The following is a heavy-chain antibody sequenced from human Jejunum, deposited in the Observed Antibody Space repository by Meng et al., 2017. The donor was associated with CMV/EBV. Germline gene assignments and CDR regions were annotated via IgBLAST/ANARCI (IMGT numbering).Heavy chain of an antibody. D-gene: IGHD3-16*01. V-gene: IGHV3-23*01. Sequence: ASGFTFRSEEMGWVRQAPGKGPEWVSTISGSGDSTYYADSVQGRFTISRDNSKDTLYLQMNSLRAEDTAIYHCAKNFGVWGVPFDPWGQGTLVTVSS. J-gene: IGHJ5*02. CDR2: ISGSGDST. CDR1: GFTFRSEE. CDR3: AKNFGVWGVPFDP.